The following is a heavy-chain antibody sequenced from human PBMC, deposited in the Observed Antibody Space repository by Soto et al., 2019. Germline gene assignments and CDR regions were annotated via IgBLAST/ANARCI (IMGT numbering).Heavy chain of an antibody. V-gene: IGHV3-33*01. CDR1: GFTFDNYG. CDR2: ISYDDSYR. D-gene: IGHD2-21*02. Sequence: PGGSLRLSCAASGFTFDNYGMLWVRQAPGKGLEWVALISYDDSYRYYADSVKGRFTISRDNSKNTLYLQMNSLGAEDTAVYYCAGGDCGGDCRAFYYGMDVWGQGTTVTVSS. J-gene: IGHJ6*02. CDR3: AGGDCGGDCRAFYYGMDV.